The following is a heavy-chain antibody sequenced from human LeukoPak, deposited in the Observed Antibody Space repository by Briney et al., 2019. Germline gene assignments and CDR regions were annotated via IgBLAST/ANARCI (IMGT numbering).Heavy chain of an antibody. V-gene: IGHV1-18*01. Sequence: ASVKVSCKASGYTFTSYGISWVRQAPGQGLEWMGWISAYNGNTSYAQKLQGRVTMTTDTSTSTAYMELRSLRSDDTAVYYCARLSIVATTDAFDYWGQGTLVTVSS. D-gene: IGHD5-12*01. CDR2: ISAYNGNT. CDR1: GYTFTSYG. J-gene: IGHJ4*02. CDR3: ARLSIVATTDAFDY.